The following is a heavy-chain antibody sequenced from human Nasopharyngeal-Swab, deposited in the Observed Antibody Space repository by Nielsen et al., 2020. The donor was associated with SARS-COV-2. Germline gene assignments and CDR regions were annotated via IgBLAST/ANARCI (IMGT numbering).Heavy chain of an antibody. J-gene: IGHJ6*03. CDR2: IYTSGST. D-gene: IGHD3-3*01. V-gene: IGHV4-61*02. Sequence: WIRQPPGKGLEWIGRIYTSGSTNYNPSLKSRVTISVDTSMNQFSLKLSSVTAADTAVYYCARASYDFWSGYYLADYMGVWGKGTTVTVSS. CDR3: ARASYDFWSGYYLADYMGV.